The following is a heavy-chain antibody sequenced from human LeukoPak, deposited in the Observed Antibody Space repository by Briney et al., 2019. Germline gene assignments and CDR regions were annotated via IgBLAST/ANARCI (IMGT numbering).Heavy chain of an antibody. J-gene: IGHJ4*02. CDR1: GFTFSSYW. Sequence: PGGSLRLSCAASGFTFSSYWMHWVRQAPGKGLVWVSRINSDGSSTYYADSVKGRFTISRDNSKNTLYLQMNSLRAEDTAVYYCAKAELDEGDYWGQGTLVTVSS. CDR3: AKAELDEGDY. V-gene: IGHV3-74*01. CDR2: INSDGSST. D-gene: IGHD6-13*01.